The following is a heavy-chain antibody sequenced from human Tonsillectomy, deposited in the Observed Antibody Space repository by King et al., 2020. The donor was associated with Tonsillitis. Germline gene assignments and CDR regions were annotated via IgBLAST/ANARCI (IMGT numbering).Heavy chain of an antibody. Sequence: VQLVESGGGVVQPGRSLRLSCAAFGFTFSRNGMHGVRQAPGKGLEGVAVIWYDGSNKYYADSVKGRFTISRDNSKNTLYLQMNSLRAEDTGVYYCARAYSSSGCDFDLWGRGTLVTVSS. V-gene: IGHV3-33*01. D-gene: IGHD6-6*01. CDR1: GFTFSRNG. CDR3: ARAYSSSGCDFDL. J-gene: IGHJ2*01. CDR2: IWYDGSNK.